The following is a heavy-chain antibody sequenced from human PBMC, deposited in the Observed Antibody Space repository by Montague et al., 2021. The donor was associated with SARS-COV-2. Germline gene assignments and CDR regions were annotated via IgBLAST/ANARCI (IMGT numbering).Heavy chain of an antibody. D-gene: IGHD4-17*01. CDR2: VYYSGYT. Sequence: SETLSLTCTVSGDSVSSSDHYWGWIRQPPGKGLEWIGIVYYSGYTXYNPSFKGRVTISIDASKNQFSLKLNSLTATDTAIYHCARRRLREDYFDFWGQGTLLTVSS. J-gene: IGHJ4*02. CDR3: ARRRLREDYFDF. CDR1: GDSVSSSDHY. V-gene: IGHV4-39*01.